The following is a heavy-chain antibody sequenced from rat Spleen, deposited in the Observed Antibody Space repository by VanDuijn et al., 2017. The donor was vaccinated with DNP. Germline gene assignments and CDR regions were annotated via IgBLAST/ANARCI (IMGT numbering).Heavy chain of an antibody. D-gene: IGHD4-3*01. CDR2: MSSGGRT. J-gene: IGHJ3*01. CDR3: ARSVGSY. V-gene: IGHV2-6*01. Sequence: QVQLKESGPGLVQPSQTLSLTCTVSGFSLTTFTVAWVRQPPGKGLEWIAAMSSGGRTYYSSPLKSRLSISRDTSKSQVFLKMNSLRTEDTAMYFCARSVGSYWGQGTLVTVSS. CDR1: GFSLTTFT.